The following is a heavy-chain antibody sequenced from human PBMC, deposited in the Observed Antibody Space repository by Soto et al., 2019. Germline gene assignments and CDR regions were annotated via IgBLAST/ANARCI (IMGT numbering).Heavy chain of an antibody. D-gene: IGHD3-22*01. CDR2: IYYSGST. CDR3: ASVGNYYDSSGYYYETHFAY. Sequence: SETLSLTCTVSGGSISSYYWSWIRQPPGKGLEWIGYIYYSGSTNYNPSLKSRVTISVDTSKNQFSLKLSSVTAADTAVYYCASVGNYYDSSGYYYETHFAYWGQGTLGTVSA. J-gene: IGHJ4*02. V-gene: IGHV4-59*01. CDR1: GGSISSYY.